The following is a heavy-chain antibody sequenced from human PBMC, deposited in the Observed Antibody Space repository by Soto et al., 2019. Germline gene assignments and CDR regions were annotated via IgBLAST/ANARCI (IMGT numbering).Heavy chain of an antibody. Sequence: PXGSLRLSCAASGFTFSSYAMSWVRQAPGKGLEWVSAISGSGGSTYYADSVKGRFTISRDNSKNTLYLQMNGLRAEDTAVYYCAKGRQQWLVPDYWGQGTLVTVSS. CDR1: GFTFSSYA. D-gene: IGHD6-19*01. CDR2: ISGSGGST. V-gene: IGHV3-23*01. J-gene: IGHJ4*02. CDR3: AKGRQQWLVPDY.